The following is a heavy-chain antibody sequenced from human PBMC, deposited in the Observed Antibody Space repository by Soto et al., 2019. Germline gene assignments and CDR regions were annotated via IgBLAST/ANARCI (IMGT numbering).Heavy chain of an antibody. CDR2: INPSGAST. V-gene: IGHV1-46*01. D-gene: IGHD1-26*01. Sequence: ASVKVSCKASGFTFSRYYMHWIRQAPGQGLEWMGIINPSGASTNCAQKFQGRVTLTRDTSTSTVSMEVSSLRSEDTAVYYCARDNSESNSWWFDPWGQGTLVTVSS. J-gene: IGHJ5*02. CDR3: ARDNSESNSWWFDP. CDR1: GFTFSRYY.